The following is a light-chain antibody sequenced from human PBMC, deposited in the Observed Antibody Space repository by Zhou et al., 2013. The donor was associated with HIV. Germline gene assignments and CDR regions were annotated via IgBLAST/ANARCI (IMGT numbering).Light chain of an antibody. Sequence: EIVLTQSPGTLSLSPGERATLSCRASQSVSSSYLAWYQQKPAQAPRLLIYAASSRATGIPDRFSGSGSGTDFTLTISRLEPEDFAVYYCQQYGSSPYTFGQGTKLE. CDR3: QQYGSSPYT. CDR2: AAS. J-gene: IGKJ2*01. V-gene: IGKV3-20*01. CDR1: QSVSSSY.